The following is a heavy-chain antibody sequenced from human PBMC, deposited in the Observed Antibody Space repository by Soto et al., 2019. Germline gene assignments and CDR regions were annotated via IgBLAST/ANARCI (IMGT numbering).Heavy chain of an antibody. V-gene: IGHV4-61*01. J-gene: IGHJ3*02. D-gene: IGHD3-22*01. CDR3: ATLYDSSGYYYLDAFDI. Sequence: SETLSLTCTVSGGSVSSGSYYWSWIRQPPGKGLEWIGYIYYSGSTYYNQSLKSRVTISVDTSKNQFSLKLSSVTAADTAVYYCATLYDSSGYYYLDAFDIWGQGTMVTVS. CDR1: GGSVSSGSYY. CDR2: IYYSGST.